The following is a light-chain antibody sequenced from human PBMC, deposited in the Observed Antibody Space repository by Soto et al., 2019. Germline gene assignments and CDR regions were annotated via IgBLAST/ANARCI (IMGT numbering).Light chain of an antibody. J-gene: IGKJ1*01. CDR2: DAS. CDR3: QHYNNWPPWT. Sequence: EIVFTQSPATLSLSPGERATLSCRASQSVSSYLAWYQQKPGQAPRLLIYDASNRATGIPARFSGSGSGTDFTLTISSLQSEDFAVYYCQHYNNWPPWTFGQGTKVDIK. V-gene: IGKV3-11*01. CDR1: QSVSSY.